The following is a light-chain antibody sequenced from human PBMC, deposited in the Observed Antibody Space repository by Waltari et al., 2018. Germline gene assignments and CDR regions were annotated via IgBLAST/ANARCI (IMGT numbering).Light chain of an antibody. CDR1: QSVLYSSNNKNY. CDR2: WAS. Sequence: GERATINCKSSQSVLYSSNNKNYLAWYQQKPGQPPKLLIYWASTRESGVPDRFSGSGSGTDFTLTISSLQAEDVAVYYCQQYYSTPRTFGQGP. J-gene: IGKJ1*01. CDR3: QQYYSTPRT. V-gene: IGKV4-1*01.